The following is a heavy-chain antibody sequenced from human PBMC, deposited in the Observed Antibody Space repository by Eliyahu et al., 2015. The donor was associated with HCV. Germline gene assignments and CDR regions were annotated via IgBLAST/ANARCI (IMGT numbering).Heavy chain of an antibody. CDR2: IHSSGST. D-gene: IGHD6-19*01. V-gene: IGHV4-59*01. CDR3: ASGGGGIAVTGTGGWFDP. CDR1: GGSXTTYY. Sequence: QVQLQESGPGLXKPSETLSLTCTXXGGSXTTYYWSWIRQPPGKGLEWIGYIHSSGSTXYNPSLKSRVTISVXTSKNXFSLNLTSVTAADTAVYYCASGGGGIAVTGTGGWFDPWGQGTLVTVSS. J-gene: IGHJ5*02.